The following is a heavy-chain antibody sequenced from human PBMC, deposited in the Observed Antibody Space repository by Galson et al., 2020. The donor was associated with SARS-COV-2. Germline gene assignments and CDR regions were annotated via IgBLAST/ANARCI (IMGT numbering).Heavy chain of an antibody. CDR3: ARAYSRFGVVITTDY. V-gene: IGHV1-3*01. D-gene: IGHD3-3*01. J-gene: IGHJ4*02. CDR2: INAGNGNT. Sequence: ASVKVSCKASGYTFTSYAMHWVRQDPGQRLEWMGWINAGNGNTKYSQKFQGRVTITRDTSASTAYMELSSLRSEDTAVYYCARAYSRFGVVITTDYWGQGTLVTVSS. CDR1: GYTFTSYA.